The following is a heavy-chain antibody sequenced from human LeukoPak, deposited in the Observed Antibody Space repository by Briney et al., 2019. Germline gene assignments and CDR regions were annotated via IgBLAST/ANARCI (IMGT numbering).Heavy chain of an antibody. Sequence: ASVKVSCKASGYTFIGYYVHWVRHAPGQGLEWMGCINPNSGGTNYAQKFQGRVTMTRDTSISTAYMELSRLRSDDTAVYYCAREVVVVAATDLDAVVGWFDPWGQGTLVTVSS. CDR3: AREVVVVAATDLDAVVGWFDP. J-gene: IGHJ5*02. D-gene: IGHD2-15*01. CDR1: GYTFIGYY. V-gene: IGHV1-2*02. CDR2: INPNSGGT.